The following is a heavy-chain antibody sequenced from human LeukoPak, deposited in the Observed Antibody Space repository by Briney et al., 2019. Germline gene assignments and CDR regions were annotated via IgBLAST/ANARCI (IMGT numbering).Heavy chain of an antibody. CDR2: ISGSGGST. V-gene: IGHV3-23*01. J-gene: IGHJ4*02. CDR3: VKVGITMVRPLY. CDR1: GFTFSSYA. Sequence: GGSLRLSCAASGFTFSSYAMSWVRQAPGKGLECVSAISGSGGSTYYADSVKGRFTISRDNSKNTLYLQMNSLRAEDTAVYYCVKVGITMVRPLYWGQGTLVTVSS. D-gene: IGHD3-10*01.